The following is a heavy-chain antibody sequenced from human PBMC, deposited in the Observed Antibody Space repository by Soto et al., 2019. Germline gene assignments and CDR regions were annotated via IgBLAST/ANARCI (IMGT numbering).Heavy chain of an antibody. CDR2: IWYDGSNK. J-gene: IGHJ6*02. D-gene: IGHD6-6*01. CDR3: ARAGSIAARPTYGMDV. V-gene: IGHV3-33*01. Sequence: PGGSLSLSCAASEFTFSSYGMHWVRQAPGKGLEWVAVIWYDGSNKYYADSVKGRFTISRDNSKNTLYLQMNSLRAEDTAVYYCARAGSIAARPTYGMDVWGQGTTVTVSS. CDR1: EFTFSSYG.